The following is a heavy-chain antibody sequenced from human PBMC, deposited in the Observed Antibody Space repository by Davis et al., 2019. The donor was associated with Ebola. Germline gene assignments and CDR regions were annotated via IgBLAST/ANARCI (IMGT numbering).Heavy chain of an antibody. V-gene: IGHV4-39*07. CDR2: INHSGST. CDR3: ARMRRAIGRNWFDP. D-gene: IGHD1-26*01. J-gene: IGHJ5*02. Sequence: MPSETLSLTCSVSGGSVSSGSYYWSWIRQPPGKGLEWIGEINHSGSTNYNPSLKSRVTISVDTSQNQFSLKLSSVTAADTAVYYCARMRRAIGRNWFDPWGQGTLVTVSS. CDR1: GGSVSSGSYY.